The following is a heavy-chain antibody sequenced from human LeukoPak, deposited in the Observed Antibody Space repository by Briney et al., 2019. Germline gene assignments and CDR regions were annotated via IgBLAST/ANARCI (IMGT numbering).Heavy chain of an antibody. CDR1: GFTFSSDA. D-gene: IGHD5-18*01. Sequence: GWSRRPSCAASGFTFSSDAMSWVRQAPEKGLEWVSAISGSGGSTYYADSVKGRFTISRDNSKNTLYLQMNSLRAEDTAVYYCAKDDTAMVTGDYWGQGTLVTVSS. CDR2: ISGSGGST. V-gene: IGHV3-23*01. CDR3: AKDDTAMVTGDY. J-gene: IGHJ4*02.